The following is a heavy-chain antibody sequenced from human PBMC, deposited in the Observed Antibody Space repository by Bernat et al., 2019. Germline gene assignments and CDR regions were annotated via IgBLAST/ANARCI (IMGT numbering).Heavy chain of an antibody. CDR3: ARGIWTNWVDP. V-gene: IGHV3-48*01. J-gene: IGHJ5*02. CDR1: GFTFSSYS. CDR2: ISSSSSTI. Sequence: EVQLVESGGGLVQPGGSLRLSCAASGFTFSSYSMNWVRQAPGKGLEWVSYISSSSSTIYYADSVKGRFTISRDNAKNSLYLQMNSLRAEDTAVYYCARGIWTNWVDPWGQGTLVTVSS. D-gene: IGHD3/OR15-3a*01.